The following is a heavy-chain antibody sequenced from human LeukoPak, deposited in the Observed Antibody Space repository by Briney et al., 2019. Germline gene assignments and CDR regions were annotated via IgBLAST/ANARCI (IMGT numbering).Heavy chain of an antibody. D-gene: IGHD3-22*01. J-gene: IGHJ3*02. CDR3: ASWANYYDSSGYFGPGAFDI. Sequence: GGSLRLSCAASGFTVSSNYMRWVRQDPGKGLEGVSVIYSGGSTYYADSVKGRFTISRDNSKNTLYLQMNSLRAEDTAVYYCASWANYYDSSGYFGPGAFDIWGQGTMVTVSS. CDR1: GFTVSSNY. CDR2: IYSGGST. V-gene: IGHV3-53*01.